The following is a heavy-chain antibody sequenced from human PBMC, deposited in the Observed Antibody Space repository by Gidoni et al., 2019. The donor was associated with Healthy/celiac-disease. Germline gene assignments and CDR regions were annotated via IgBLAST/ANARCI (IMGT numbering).Heavy chain of an antibody. CDR3: ARDTMIVVVKVFDY. D-gene: IGHD3-22*01. CDR2: IRSSSSYI. Sequence: EVQLVESGGGLVKPGGSLRLSCAASGFTFSSYSMNWVRQAPGKGLEWVSSIRSSSSYIYYADSVKGRFTISRDNAKNSLYLQMNSLRAEDTAVYYCARDTMIVVVKVFDYWGQGTLVTVSS. J-gene: IGHJ4*02. V-gene: IGHV3-21*01. CDR1: GFTFSSYS.